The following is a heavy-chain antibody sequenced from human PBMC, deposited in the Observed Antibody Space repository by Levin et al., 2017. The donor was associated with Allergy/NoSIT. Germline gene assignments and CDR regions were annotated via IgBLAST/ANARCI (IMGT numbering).Heavy chain of an antibody. CDR2: TNSDGTIT. Sequence: GGSLRLSCAASGFTFSSYWMHWVHQVPGKGLVWVSRTNSDGTITSYADSVKGRFTISRDNAKNKLYLQMNSLRVEDTAVYYCTRVPFDYWGQGTLVTVSS. J-gene: IGHJ4*02. V-gene: IGHV3-74*01. CDR3: TRVPFDY. CDR1: GFTFSSYW.